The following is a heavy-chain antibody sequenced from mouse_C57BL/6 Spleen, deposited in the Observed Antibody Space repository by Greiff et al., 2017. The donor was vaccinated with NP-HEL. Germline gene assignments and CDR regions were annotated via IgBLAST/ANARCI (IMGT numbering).Heavy chain of an antibody. CDR1: GYTFTSYW. J-gene: IGHJ4*01. CDR3: ARGDYYGSLYYAMDY. CDR2: IDPSDSYT. Sequence: QVQLQQPGAELVMPGASVKLSCKASGYTFTSYWMHWVKQRPGQGLEWIGEIDPSDSYTNYNQKFKGKSTLTVDKSSSTAYMQLSSLTSEDSAVYYCARGDYYGSLYYAMDYWGQGTSVTVSS. V-gene: IGHV1-69*01. D-gene: IGHD1-1*01.